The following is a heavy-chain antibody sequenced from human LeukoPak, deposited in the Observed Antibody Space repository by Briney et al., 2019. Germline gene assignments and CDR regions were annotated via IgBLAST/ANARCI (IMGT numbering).Heavy chain of an antibody. D-gene: IGHD5-24*01. Sequence: PSETLSLTCTVSDGSVSSVGYYWGWIRQPPGTGLEWIGSIYYSGTTYYNPSLASRVTIFVDTSKNQFSLRLSSVTAADTAVYYCARRDQAIDYWGQGTLVTVSS. CDR2: IYYSGTT. J-gene: IGHJ4*02. CDR3: ARRDQAIDY. CDR1: DGSVSSVGYY. V-gene: IGHV4-39*01.